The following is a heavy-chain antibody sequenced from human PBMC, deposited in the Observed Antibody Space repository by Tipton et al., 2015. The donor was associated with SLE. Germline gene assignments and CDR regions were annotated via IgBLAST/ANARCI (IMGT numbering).Heavy chain of an antibody. CDR1: GFTFGDYA. CDR2: IRSKAYGGTT. J-gene: IGHJ4*02. CDR3: SRHQPVAANPFDC. V-gene: IGHV3-49*04. Sequence: SLRLSCTASGFTFGDYAMSWVRQAPGKGLEWVGFIRSKAYGGTTEYAASVKGRFTISRDDSKSIAYLQMNSLKTEDTAVYYCSRHQPVAANPFDCWGQGTLVTVSS. D-gene: IGHD6-19*01.